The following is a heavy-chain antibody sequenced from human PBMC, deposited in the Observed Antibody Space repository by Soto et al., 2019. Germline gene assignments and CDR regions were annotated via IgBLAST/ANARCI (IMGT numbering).Heavy chain of an antibody. CDR2: ISAHNGNT. CDR3: ARGRYGDY. J-gene: IGHJ4*02. Sequence: QVHLVQSGAEVKKPGASVKVSCKASGYTFTSYGITWVRQAPGQGLEWMGWISAHNGNTDDAQKRQGRVIVTRDTTASTAYRELRSLISDDSAVYYCARGRYGDYWGQGALVTVSS. V-gene: IGHV1-18*01. CDR1: GYTFTSYG. D-gene: IGHD1-1*01.